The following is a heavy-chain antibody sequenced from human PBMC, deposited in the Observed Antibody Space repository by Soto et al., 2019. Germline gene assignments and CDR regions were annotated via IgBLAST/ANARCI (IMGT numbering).Heavy chain of an antibody. Sequence: SETLSLTCTVSADSISNNYWSWIRQPPGKGLEWIGYFSYRGRTNYNPSLKSRVTISVDTSKNQFSLNVSSVTAAATAVYYCARVGALSCSGATGPVTSWGQGALVTVSS. CDR3: ARVGALSCSGATGPVTS. V-gene: IGHV4-59*01. D-gene: IGHD2-15*01. CDR2: FSYRGRT. CDR1: ADSISNNY. J-gene: IGHJ5*02.